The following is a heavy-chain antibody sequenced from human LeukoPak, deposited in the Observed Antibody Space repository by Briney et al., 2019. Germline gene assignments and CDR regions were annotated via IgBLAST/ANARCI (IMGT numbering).Heavy chain of an antibody. V-gene: IGHV3-74*01. CDR1: GLTFSGNW. Sequence: SGGSLRLSCAASGLTFSGNWLHWVRQAPGKGLVWVSRLSTDGRSTSYADSVKGRFTISRDNAKNTLYLQMNSLSAEDTAVYYCAAGTGVAGKGWGQGTLVTVSS. CDR2: LSTDGRST. D-gene: IGHD6-19*01. J-gene: IGHJ4*02. CDR3: AAGTGVAGKG.